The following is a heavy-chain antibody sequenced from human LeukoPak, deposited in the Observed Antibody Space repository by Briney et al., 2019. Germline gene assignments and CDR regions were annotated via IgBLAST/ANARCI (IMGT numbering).Heavy chain of an antibody. J-gene: IGHJ6*02. CDR1: RYTFTSYG. Sequence: GASVTVSCKASRYTFTSYGISWVRQAPGQGLEWMGWISAYNGNTNYAQKLQGRVTMTTDTSTSTAYMELGSLRSDDTAVYYCATGRPPHYYGMDVWGQGTTVTVSS. CDR3: ATGRPPHYYGMDV. CDR2: ISAYNGNT. D-gene: IGHD5-24*01. V-gene: IGHV1-18*01.